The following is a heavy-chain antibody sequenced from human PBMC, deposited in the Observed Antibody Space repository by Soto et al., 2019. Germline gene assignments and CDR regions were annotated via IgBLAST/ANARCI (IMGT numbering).Heavy chain of an antibody. V-gene: IGHV4-31*03. CDR2: IYYSGST. J-gene: IGHJ4*02. CDR3: ARVHSSGWLNY. D-gene: IGHD6-13*01. CDR1: GCPINSGGFY. Sequence: TLSLTCTVSGCPINSGGFYWNWIRQHPGKGLEWIGYIYYSGSTYYNPSLKSRVTISVDTSKNQFSLKLSSVTAADTAVYYCARVHSSGWLNYWGQGILGTVS.